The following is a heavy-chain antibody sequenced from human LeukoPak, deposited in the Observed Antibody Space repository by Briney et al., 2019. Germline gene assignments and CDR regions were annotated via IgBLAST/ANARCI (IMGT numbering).Heavy chain of an antibody. CDR3: TRDATYYLRYGYFDY. V-gene: IGHV3-21*01. D-gene: IGHD2/OR15-2a*01. Sequence: GGSLRLSCAASGFSISSSAMNWVRQAPGKGLEWVSSINNVASHIYYAGSVRGRFTISRDNAKNSVYLQMNSLRAEDTAVYYCTRDATYYLRYGYFDYWGQGTLVTVSS. J-gene: IGHJ4*02. CDR2: INNVASHI. CDR1: GFSISSSA.